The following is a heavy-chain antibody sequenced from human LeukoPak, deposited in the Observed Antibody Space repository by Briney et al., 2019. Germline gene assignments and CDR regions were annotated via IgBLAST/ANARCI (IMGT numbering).Heavy chain of an antibody. D-gene: IGHD3-10*01. CDR2: ISVSGADT. V-gene: IGHV3-23*01. Sequence: GGSLRLSCAASGFTLSSYATTWVRQAPGKGLEWVSAISVSGADTYYADSVKGRFTISRDTSKNTVYLQMNSLRDEDTAVYYCAKQLDSGNYYPTGDDYWGQGTLVTVSS. CDR1: GFTLSSYA. CDR3: AKQLDSGNYYPTGDDY. J-gene: IGHJ4*02.